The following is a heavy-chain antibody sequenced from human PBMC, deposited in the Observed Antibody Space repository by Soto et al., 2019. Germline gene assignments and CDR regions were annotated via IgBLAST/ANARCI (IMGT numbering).Heavy chain of an antibody. CDR1: GAPISSGGYY. CDR3: ARFSPPGYYYMDV. Sequence: QVQLQESGPGQVNPLQTLSLPCIVSGAPISSGGYYCPWLRQPPGRAPAWIAYIHYSGRTFYNRSLESRVIISLDTSENQFSLKLTSVTAADTAVYYCARFSPPGYYYMDVWGKGTSVTVAS. CDR2: IHYSGRT. J-gene: IGHJ6*03. V-gene: IGHV4-31*03.